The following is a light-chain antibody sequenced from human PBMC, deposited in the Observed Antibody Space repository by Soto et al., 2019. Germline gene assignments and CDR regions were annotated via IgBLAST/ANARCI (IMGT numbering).Light chain of an antibody. CDR1: QSVRSN. CDR2: DAS. CDR3: KPRSHWQFT. V-gene: IGKV3-11*01. Sequence: DIVLTQSPATLSLSPGERATLSCRASQSVRSNLAWYQKKPGQAPRLLIYDASNRATGIPDRFSGSGSGTDFTLTISSLEPEDFAVYYCKPRSHWQFTFGTGTKVDIK. J-gene: IGKJ3*01.